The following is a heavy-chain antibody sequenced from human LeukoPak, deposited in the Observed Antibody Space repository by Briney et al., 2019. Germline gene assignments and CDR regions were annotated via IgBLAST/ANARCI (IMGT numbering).Heavy chain of an antibody. D-gene: IGHD3-22*01. J-gene: IGHJ4*02. CDR1: GGTFRNYA. CDR2: IIPMLGTP. CDR3: AREEISGSFYGSFDY. V-gene: IGHV1-69*05. Sequence: SVKVSCKASGGTFRNYAIHWVRQAPGQGLDWMGGIIPMLGTPNYAQKFQGRVTITTDESASTAYIELRRLTSDDTALYYCAREEISGSFYGSFDYWGRGTLVTVSS.